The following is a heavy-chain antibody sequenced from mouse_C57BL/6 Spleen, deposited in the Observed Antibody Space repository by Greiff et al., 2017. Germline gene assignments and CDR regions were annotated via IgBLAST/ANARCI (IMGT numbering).Heavy chain of an antibody. V-gene: IGHV1-64*01. D-gene: IGHD1-2*01. Sequence: QVQLQQPGAELVKPGASVKLSCKASGYTFTSYWMHWVKQRPGQGLEWIGMIHPNSGSTNYNEKFKSKATLTVDKSSSTAYMQLSSLTSEDSAVYYCATSTAGSRYFDYWGQGTTLTVSS. CDR1: GYTFTSYW. CDR3: ATSTAGSRYFDY. J-gene: IGHJ2*01. CDR2: IHPNSGST.